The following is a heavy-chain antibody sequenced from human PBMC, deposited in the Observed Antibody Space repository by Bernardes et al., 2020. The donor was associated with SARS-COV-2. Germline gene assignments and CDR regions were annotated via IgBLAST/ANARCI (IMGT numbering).Heavy chain of an antibody. CDR2: ISQRGDRT. Sequence: GGSLRLSCAASGFTFLNYAMTWVRQAPGKGVEWVSGISQRGDRTYNADSVKARFTISRDNSKNTLYLQMDSLRAEDTAIYYCAKEAYSGYLSPYYFYYGMDVSRQGTTVTVSS. CDR1: GFTFLNYA. D-gene: IGHD5-12*01. V-gene: IGHV3-23*01. J-gene: IGHJ6*02. CDR3: AKEAYSGYLSPYYFYYGMDV.